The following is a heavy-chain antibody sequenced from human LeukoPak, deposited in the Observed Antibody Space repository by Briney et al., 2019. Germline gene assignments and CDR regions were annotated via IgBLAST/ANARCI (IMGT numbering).Heavy chain of an antibody. CDR3: ARDIGYCTNGVCYTGLDY. Sequence: ASVKVSCXASGYTFTXXXXXXVRQAPGXXXXXXXXXXXNSGGTNYXXKFQGXXXXXRDTSISTAYMELSRLRSDDTAVYYCARDIGYCTNGVCYTGLDYWGQGTLVSVSS. D-gene: IGHD2-8*01. CDR1: GYTFTXXX. J-gene: IGHJ4*02. CDR2: XXXNSGGT. V-gene: IGHV1-2*02.